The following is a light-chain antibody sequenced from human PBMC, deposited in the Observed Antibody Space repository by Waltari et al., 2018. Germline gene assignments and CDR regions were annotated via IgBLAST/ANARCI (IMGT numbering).Light chain of an antibody. CDR1: ATDLGGYNY. CDR2: DVC. J-gene: IGLJ3*02. V-gene: IGLV2-14*03. CDR3: CSFTSSSTWV. Sequence: QSALTQPASVSGSPGQSITISCTGTATDLGGYNYVSWYQQHPGKAPKLVIFDVCSRPSGISYRFSASKFGNTASLTISGLQPDDEADYYCCSFTSSSTWVFGGGTKLTVL.